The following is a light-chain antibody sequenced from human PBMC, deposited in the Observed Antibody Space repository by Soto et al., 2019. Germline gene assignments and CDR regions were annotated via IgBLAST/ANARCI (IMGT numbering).Light chain of an antibody. CDR1: SSDVGSYNL. CDR3: CSYAGSSTFYV. V-gene: IGLV2-23*02. Sequence: QSALTQPASVYGSPGQSITISCTGTSSDVGSYNLVSWYQQHPGKAPKLMIYEVSKWPSGVSNRFSGSKSGNAASLTISGLQAEDEADYYCCSYAGSSTFYVFGTRTKVTVL. CDR2: EVS. J-gene: IGLJ1*01.